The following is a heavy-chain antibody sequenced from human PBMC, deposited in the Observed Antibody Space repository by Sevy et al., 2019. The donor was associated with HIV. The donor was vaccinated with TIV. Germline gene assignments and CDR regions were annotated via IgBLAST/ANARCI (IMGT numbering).Heavy chain of an antibody. CDR2: IYYSGST. CDR3: ASDGYSSSSSYDY. D-gene: IGHD6-6*01. V-gene: IGHV4-39*02. Sequence: SETLSLTCTVSGGSISSSSYYWGWIRQPPGKGLEWIGSIYYSGSTYYNPSLKSRVTISVDTSKNHFSLKLSSVTAADTAVYYCASDGYSSSSSYDYWGQGTLVTVSS. CDR1: GGSISSSSYY. J-gene: IGHJ4*02.